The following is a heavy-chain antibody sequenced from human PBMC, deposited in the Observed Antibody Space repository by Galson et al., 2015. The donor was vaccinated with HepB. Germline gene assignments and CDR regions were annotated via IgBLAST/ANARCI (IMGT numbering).Heavy chain of an antibody. CDR1: GFTFSSYA. V-gene: IGHV3-23*01. CDR2: ISGSGGST. D-gene: IGHD2-15*01. Sequence: SLRLSCAASGFTFSSYAMSWVRQAPGKGLEWVSAISGSGGSTYYADSVKGRFTISRDNSENTLYLQMNSLRAEDTAVYYCAYIVVVVAATPGDYWGQGALVTVSS. CDR3: AYIVVVVAATPGDY. J-gene: IGHJ4*02.